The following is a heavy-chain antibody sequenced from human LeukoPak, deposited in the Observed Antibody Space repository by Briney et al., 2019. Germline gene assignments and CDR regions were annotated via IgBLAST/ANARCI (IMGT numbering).Heavy chain of an antibody. CDR1: EFTFSSYG. CDR2: ISYDGSNK. D-gene: IGHD2-15*01. CDR3: AKDIVVVVAAHGGFDY. J-gene: IGHJ4*02. V-gene: IGHV3-30*18. Sequence: GGSLRLSCAASEFTFSSYGMHWVRQAPGKGLEWVAVISYDGSNKYYADSVKGRFTISRDNSKNTLYLQMNSLRAEDTAVYYCAKDIVVVVAAHGGFDYWGQGTLVTVSS.